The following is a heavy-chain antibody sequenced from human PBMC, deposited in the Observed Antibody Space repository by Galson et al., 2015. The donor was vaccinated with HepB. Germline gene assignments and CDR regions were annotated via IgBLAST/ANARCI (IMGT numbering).Heavy chain of an antibody. CDR1: GFLFSNYA. Sequence: SLRLSCAASGFLFSNYAMTWVRQAPGTGLEWVSSIRGGGGVTDHLDSVRGRFTISRDNSKNTLYMQMNSLRAEDTAVYYCARALTSTTWQIGYWGQGTLVTVSS. CDR2: IRGGGGVT. J-gene: IGHJ4*02. D-gene: IGHD2-2*01. V-gene: IGHV3-23*01. CDR3: ARALTSTTWQIGY.